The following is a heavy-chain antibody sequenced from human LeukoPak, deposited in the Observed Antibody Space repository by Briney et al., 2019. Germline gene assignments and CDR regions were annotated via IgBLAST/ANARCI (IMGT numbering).Heavy chain of an antibody. J-gene: IGHJ4*02. Sequence: GASVKVSCKASGYTFTSYYMHWVRQAPGQGLEWMGVINPSGGSTSYAQKFQGRVTMTRDTSTSTVYMELSSLRSEDTAVYYCARDSSYYDSSGYPDFDYWGQGTLVTVSS. CDR3: ARDSSYYDSSGYPDFDY. CDR2: INPSGGST. V-gene: IGHV1-46*01. CDR1: GYTFTSYY. D-gene: IGHD3-22*01.